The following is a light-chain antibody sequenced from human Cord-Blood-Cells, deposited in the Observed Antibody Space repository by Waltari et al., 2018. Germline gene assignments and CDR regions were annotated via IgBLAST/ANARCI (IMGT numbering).Light chain of an antibody. CDR3: QQYNNWPPVT. CDR2: GAS. V-gene: IGKV3-15*01. CDR1: QSVSSN. Sequence: EIVMTQSPATLSVSPGERATLSCRASQSVSSNLAWYQQKPGQAPRLLIYGASTRATSIPARFRGSGSGTEFTLTISSLQSEDFAVYYCQQYNNWPPVTFGGGTKVEIK. J-gene: IGKJ4*01.